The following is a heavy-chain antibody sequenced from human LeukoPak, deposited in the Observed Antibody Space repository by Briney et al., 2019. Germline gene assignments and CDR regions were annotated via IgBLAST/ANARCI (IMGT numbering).Heavy chain of an antibody. D-gene: IGHD2-2*01. CDR3: AAIVVVSAAIDY. J-gene: IGHJ4*02. V-gene: IGHV4-31*03. Sequence: SQTLSLTCTVSGGSISSDAYFWSWIRQHPGKGLEWIGNIYYSGNTYYNPSLKSRVIMSVDTSKNQFCLKLSSVTAADTAVYYCAAIVVVSAAIDYWGQGTLVTVSS. CDR1: GGSISSDAYF. CDR2: IYYSGNT.